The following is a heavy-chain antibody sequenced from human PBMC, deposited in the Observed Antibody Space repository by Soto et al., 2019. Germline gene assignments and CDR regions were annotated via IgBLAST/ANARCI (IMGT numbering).Heavy chain of an antibody. D-gene: IGHD2-15*01. V-gene: IGHV3-33*08. Sequence: AGGSKSDCWKAAGGNCGDYGRRLVSQAPGKGLEWVAIIWNDGSNEYYADSVKGRFTISRDNSKNTVYLQVSKLRAEDTAVYFCARDPADSAFYPDPSG. CDR2: IWNDGSNE. J-gene: IGHJ5*02. CDR3: ARDPADSAFYPDP. CDR1: GGNCGDYG.